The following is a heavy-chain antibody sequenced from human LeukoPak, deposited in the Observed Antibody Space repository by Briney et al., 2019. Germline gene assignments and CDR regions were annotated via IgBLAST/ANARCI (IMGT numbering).Heavy chain of an antibody. Sequence: PSETLSLTCAASGGSSNFDFWTWVRQFPGKGLEWIGEIDQSGNTNYNPSLKSRVTMSFDMSNNQFSLKLKSVNAADTAVYFFARGFIAVAGTALNWFDPWGPGTQVTVSS. D-gene: IGHD6-19*01. J-gene: IGHJ5*02. CDR3: ARGFIAVAGTALNWFDP. CDR2: IDQSGNT. V-gene: IGHV4-34*01. CDR1: GGSSNFDF.